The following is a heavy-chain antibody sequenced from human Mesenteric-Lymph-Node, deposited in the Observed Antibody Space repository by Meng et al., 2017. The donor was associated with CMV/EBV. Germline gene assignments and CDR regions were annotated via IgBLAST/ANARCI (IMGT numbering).Heavy chain of an antibody. Sequence: ASVKVSCKASGYTFTSYDINWVRQATGQGLEWMGWMNPNSGNTGYAQKFQGRVTMTRNTSISTAYMELSSLRSEDTAVYYCARVTYDSSGPYYYYYGMDVWGQGTTVTVSS. CDR1: GYTFTSYD. CDR2: MNPNSGNT. J-gene: IGHJ6*02. D-gene: IGHD3-22*01. CDR3: ARVTYDSSGPYYYYYGMDV. V-gene: IGHV1-8*01.